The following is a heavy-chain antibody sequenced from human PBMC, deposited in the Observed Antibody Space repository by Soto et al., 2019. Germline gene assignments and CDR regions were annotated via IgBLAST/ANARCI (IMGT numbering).Heavy chain of an antibody. V-gene: IGHV3-7*01. CDR2: VNEDGSEG. D-gene: IGHD6-19*01. Sequence: EVQLVESGGGLVQPGGSLRLSCAASGFTFSSYYMSWVRQAQGKGLEWVVNVNEDGSEGYYVDSVKGRFTVSRDNAKNSLYLQMNSLRAEDTAVYYCARDPYSSGWYGRVGWFDPWGQGTLVTVSS. CDR3: ARDPYSSGWYGRVGWFDP. J-gene: IGHJ5*02. CDR1: GFTFSSYY.